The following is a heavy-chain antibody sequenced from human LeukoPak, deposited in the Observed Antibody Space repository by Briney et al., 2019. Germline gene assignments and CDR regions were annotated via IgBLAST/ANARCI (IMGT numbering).Heavy chain of an antibody. CDR1: GFTFSTYA. Sequence: GRSLRLSCAASGFTFSTYAMHWVRQAPGKGLEWVAFISYDGSDSVKGQFTISRDNSKNTLYLQMNSLRAEDTAVYYCARADGYYYFDYWGQGTLVTVSS. D-gene: IGHD2-2*03. J-gene: IGHJ4*02. CDR2: ISYDGS. CDR3: ARADGYYYFDY. V-gene: IGHV3-30*04.